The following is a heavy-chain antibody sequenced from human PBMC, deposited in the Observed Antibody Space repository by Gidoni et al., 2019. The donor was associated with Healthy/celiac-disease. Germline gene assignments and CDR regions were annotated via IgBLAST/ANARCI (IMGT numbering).Heavy chain of an antibody. J-gene: IGHJ2*01. V-gene: IGHV4-61*02. CDR3: ASLGGYCGGDCYSPWYFDL. Sequence: QVQLQESGPGLVKPSQTLSLTCTVSGGSISSGSYSWSWIRQPAGKGLEWLGRSYTRGSTNYNPSLKSRVTISVDTSKNQFSLKLSSVTAADTAVYYCASLGGYCGGDCYSPWYFDLWGRGTLVTVSS. D-gene: IGHD2-21*02. CDR2: SYTRGST. CDR1: GGSISSGSYS.